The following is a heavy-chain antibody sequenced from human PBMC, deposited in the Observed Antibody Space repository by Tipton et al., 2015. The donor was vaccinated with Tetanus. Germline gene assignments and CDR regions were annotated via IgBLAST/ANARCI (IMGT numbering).Heavy chain of an antibody. V-gene: IGHV3-9*01. D-gene: IGHD5-12*01. CDR3: ARENGGYDYYYYYGMDV. CDR2: ISWNSGSI. Sequence: SLRLSCAASGFTFDAYAMHWVRQAPGKGLEWVSGISWNSGSIGYADSVKGRFTISRDNAKNSLYLQMNSLRAEDTALYYCARENGGYDYYYYYGMDVWGQGTTVTVSS. J-gene: IGHJ6*02. CDR1: GFTFDAYA.